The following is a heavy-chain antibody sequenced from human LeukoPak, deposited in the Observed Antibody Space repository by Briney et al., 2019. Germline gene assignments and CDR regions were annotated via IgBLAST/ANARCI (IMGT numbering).Heavy chain of an antibody. V-gene: IGHV3-30*18. J-gene: IGHJ6*02. CDR2: ISYDGSNK. CDR1: GFTFSSYG. CDR3: AKEWQWLKDYYYGMDV. D-gene: IGHD6-19*01. Sequence: GRSLRLSCAASGFTFSSYGMHWVRQAPGKGLEWVAVISYDGSNKYYADSVKGRFTISRDNSKNTLYLQMNSLRVEDTAVYYCAKEWQWLKDYYYGMDVWGQGTTVTVSS.